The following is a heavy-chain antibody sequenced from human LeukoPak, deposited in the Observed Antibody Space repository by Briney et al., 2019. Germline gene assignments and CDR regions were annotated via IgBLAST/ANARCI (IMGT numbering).Heavy chain of an antibody. J-gene: IGHJ6*03. D-gene: IGHD5-18*01. Sequence: GGSLRLSCAASGLTFSSYAMHSVRQAPGKGLEWVAVISYDGSNKYYADSVKGRFTISRDNSKNTLYLQMNSLRAEDTAVYYCARFGYSHGYGWGGGYYYYYMDVWGKGTTVTVSS. V-gene: IGHV3-30*07. CDR1: GLTFSSYA. CDR2: ISYDGSNK. CDR3: ARFGYSHGYGWGGGYYYYYMDV.